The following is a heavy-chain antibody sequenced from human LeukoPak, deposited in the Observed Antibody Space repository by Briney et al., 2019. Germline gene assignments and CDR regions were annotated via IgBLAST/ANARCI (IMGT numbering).Heavy chain of an antibody. D-gene: IGHD5-12*01. Sequence: TGGSLRLSCAASGFTFSSYAMHWVRQAPGKGLEWVAVISYDGSNKYYADSVKGRLTISRDNSKNTLYLQMNSLRAEDTAVYYCARDFYLVATSGTYDYWGQGTLVTVSS. V-gene: IGHV3-30-3*01. CDR1: GFTFSSYA. J-gene: IGHJ4*02. CDR2: ISYDGSNK. CDR3: ARDFYLVATSGTYDY.